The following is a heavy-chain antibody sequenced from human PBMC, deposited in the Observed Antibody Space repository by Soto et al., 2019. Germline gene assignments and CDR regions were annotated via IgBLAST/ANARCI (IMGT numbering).Heavy chain of an antibody. Sequence: GASVKVSCKASGYTFTSYGISWVRQAPGQGLEWMGWISADNGNTNYVQKLQGRVTMTTDTSTSTAYMGLRSLRSDDTAVYYCERDWYCSGGRCYNCFDPWGQGTLVTVSS. J-gene: IGHJ5*02. CDR2: ISADNGNT. D-gene: IGHD2-15*01. CDR1: GYTFTSYG. V-gene: IGHV1-18*01. CDR3: ERDWYCSGGRCYNCFDP.